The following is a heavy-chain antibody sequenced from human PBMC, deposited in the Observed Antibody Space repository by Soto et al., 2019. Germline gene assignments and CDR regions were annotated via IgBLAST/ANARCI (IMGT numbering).Heavy chain of an antibody. J-gene: IGHJ6*03. D-gene: IGHD2-2*01. CDR1: GYTFTSYG. CDR3: ARDIVVVPAAKVFYMDV. CDR2: ISAYNGNT. Sequence: QVQLVQSGAEVKKPGASVKVSCKASGYTFTSYGISWVRQAPGQGLEGMGWISAYNGNTNYAQKLQGRVTMTTDTSTSTAYMELRSLRSDDTAVYYCARDIVVVPAAKVFYMDVWGKGTTVTVSS. V-gene: IGHV1-18*01.